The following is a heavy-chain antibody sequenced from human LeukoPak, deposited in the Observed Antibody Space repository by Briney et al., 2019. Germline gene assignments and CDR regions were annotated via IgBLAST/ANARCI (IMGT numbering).Heavy chain of an antibody. CDR3: AKDLLSDYYYYYMDV. D-gene: IGHD2-2*01. J-gene: IGHJ6*03. V-gene: IGHV3-23*01. CDR2: ISGSGRST. Sequence: GGSLRLSCAASRFTFTNYAMSWVRQAPGKGLEWVSAISGSGRSTSYADSVKGRFTISRDNSKTTLYLQMSSLRAEDTAVYYCAKDLLSDYYYYYMDVWGKGTTVTVSS. CDR1: RFTFTNYA.